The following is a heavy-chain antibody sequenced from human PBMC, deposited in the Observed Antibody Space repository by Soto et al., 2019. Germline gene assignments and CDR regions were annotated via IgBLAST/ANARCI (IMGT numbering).Heavy chain of an antibody. Sequence: QVQLVQSGPEVKKPGASVKVSCKASGYTFSNFGISWVRQAPGQGPEWMGWISTSDGNTNYAQRLHERVTMTTDTPTTTAYMELRSLTLDDTAVYYCARWAFASNDWYLGALDIWGQGTLVTVSS. CDR2: ISTSDGNT. V-gene: IGHV1-18*04. CDR3: ARWAFASNDWYLGALDI. J-gene: IGHJ3*02. D-gene: IGHD2-21*01. CDR1: GYTFSNFG.